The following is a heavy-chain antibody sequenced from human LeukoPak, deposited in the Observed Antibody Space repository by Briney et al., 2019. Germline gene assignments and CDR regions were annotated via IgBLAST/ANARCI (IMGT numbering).Heavy chain of an antibody. CDR3: ARDRRKIRFLEWLSTSYYYMDV. Sequence: SETLSLTCAVYGGSFSGYYWSWIRQPPGKGLEWIGEINHSGSTNYNPSLKSRVTISVDTSKNQFSLKLSSVTAADAAVYYCARDRRKIRFLEWLSTSYYYMDVWGKGTTVTVSS. CDR1: GGSFSGYY. V-gene: IGHV4-34*01. D-gene: IGHD3-3*01. J-gene: IGHJ6*03. CDR2: INHSGST.